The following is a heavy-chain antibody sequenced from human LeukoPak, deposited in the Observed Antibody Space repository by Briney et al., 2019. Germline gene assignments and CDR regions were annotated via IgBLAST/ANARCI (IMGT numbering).Heavy chain of an antibody. D-gene: IGHD2-15*01. CDR2: IKSKTDGGTT. CDR1: GFTFSSYE. Sequence: GGSLRLSCAASGFTFSSYEVNWVRQAPGKGLECVGRIKSKTDGGTTDYAAPVKGRFTISRDDSKNTLYLQMNSLQIEDTAVYYCSAALDYWGQGTLVTVSS. J-gene: IGHJ4*02. V-gene: IGHV3-15*01. CDR3: SAALDY.